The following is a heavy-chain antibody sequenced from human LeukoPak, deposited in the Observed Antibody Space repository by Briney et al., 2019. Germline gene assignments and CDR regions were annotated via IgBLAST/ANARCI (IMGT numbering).Heavy chain of an antibody. Sequence: GGSLRLSCAASGFTFSTTWMSWVRQAPGKGLEWVAVISYDGSNKYYADSVKGRFTISRDNSKNTLYLQMNSLRAEDTAVYYCAKFENYYDSSGYDFDYWGQGTLVTVSS. V-gene: IGHV3-30*18. J-gene: IGHJ4*02. CDR2: ISYDGSNK. CDR3: AKFENYYDSSGYDFDY. CDR1: GFTFSTTW. D-gene: IGHD3-22*01.